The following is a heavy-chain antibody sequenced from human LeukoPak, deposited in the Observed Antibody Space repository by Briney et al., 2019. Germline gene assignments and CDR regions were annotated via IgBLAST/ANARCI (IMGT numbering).Heavy chain of an antibody. Sequence: PGRSLRLSCAASGFTFSSYGMHWVRQAPGKGLEWVAVISYDGSNKYYADSVKGRFTISRDNAKNSLYLQMNSLRDEDTALYYCARDVSYAFDVWGHGTMVTVSS. D-gene: IGHD5/OR15-5a*01. CDR1: GFTFSSYG. CDR2: ISYDGSNK. V-gene: IGHV3-30*03. J-gene: IGHJ3*01. CDR3: ARDVSYAFDV.